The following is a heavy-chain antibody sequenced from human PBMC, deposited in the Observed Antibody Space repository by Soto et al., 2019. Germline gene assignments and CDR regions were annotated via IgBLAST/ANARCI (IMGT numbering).Heavy chain of an antibody. Sequence: SETLSLTCTVSGGSISSSSYYWGWIRQPPGKGLEWIGSIYYSGSTYYNLSLKSRVTISVDTSKNQFSLKLSSVTAADTAVYYCASHYGSGSYYYYYYYGMDVWGQGTTVTVSS. CDR1: GGSISSSSYY. CDR2: IYYSGST. D-gene: IGHD3-10*01. J-gene: IGHJ6*02. CDR3: ASHYGSGSYYYYYYYGMDV. V-gene: IGHV4-39*01.